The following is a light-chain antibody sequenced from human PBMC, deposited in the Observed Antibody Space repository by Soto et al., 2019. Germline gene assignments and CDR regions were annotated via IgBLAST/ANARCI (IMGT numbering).Light chain of an antibody. V-gene: IGLV2-14*01. Sequence: QSALTQPASVSGSPGQSTTISCTGTSNDVGAFNYVSWYHQHPGKAPKLLIYDVTYRPSGVSNRFSGSKSGNTASLTISGLQAEDEADYYCSSYTRDSTLIFGGGTKLTVL. CDR1: SNDVGAFNY. J-gene: IGLJ2*01. CDR3: SSYTRDSTLI. CDR2: DVT.